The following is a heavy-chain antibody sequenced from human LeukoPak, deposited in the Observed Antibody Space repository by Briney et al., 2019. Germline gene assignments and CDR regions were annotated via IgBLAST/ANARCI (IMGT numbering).Heavy chain of an antibody. CDR1: GGSITSYSYY. CDR3: ARHRRSSGWPYYFDY. D-gene: IGHD6-19*01. V-gene: IGHV4-39*01. J-gene: IGHJ4*02. Sequence: SETLSLTCTVSGGSITSYSYYWGWTRQPPGKGLEWIASIYYGGDTNYNPSLKSRVTISVDTSKNQFSLKLISVTAADTAVYYCARHRRSSGWPYYFDYWGQGTLVAVSS. CDR2: IYYGGDT.